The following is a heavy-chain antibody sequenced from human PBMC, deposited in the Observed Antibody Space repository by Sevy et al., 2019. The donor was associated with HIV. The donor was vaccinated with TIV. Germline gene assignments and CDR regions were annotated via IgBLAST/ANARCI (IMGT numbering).Heavy chain of an antibody. CDR2: ISVSGGTT. D-gene: IGHD3-16*01. J-gene: IGHJ3*01. Sequence: GGSLRLSCAASGFTFTTYAMSWVRQAPGKGLEWVSSISVSGGTTYYADSVKGRFTISRDNSKNTLYLQMNSLRAEDTAIYYCAKGDEPTTDDIEYVPNSFDFWGQGTMVTVSS. V-gene: IGHV3-23*01. CDR3: AKGDEPTTDDIEYVPNSFDF. CDR1: GFTFTTYA.